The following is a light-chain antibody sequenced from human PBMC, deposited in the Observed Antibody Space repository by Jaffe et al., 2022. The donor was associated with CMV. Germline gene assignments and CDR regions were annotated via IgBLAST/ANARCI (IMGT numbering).Light chain of an antibody. V-gene: IGKV1-39*01. CDR2: AAS. J-gene: IGKJ1*01. CDR1: QNIDSR. CDR3: QQSYSQPRT. Sequence: DIQMTQSPSSLSASVGDSVTIICRASQNIDSRLSWYQLTPGKAPKLLISAASSLQSGVPSRFSGSESGTDFTLTINSLQSEDFATYYCQQSYSQPRTFGQGTKVEIK.